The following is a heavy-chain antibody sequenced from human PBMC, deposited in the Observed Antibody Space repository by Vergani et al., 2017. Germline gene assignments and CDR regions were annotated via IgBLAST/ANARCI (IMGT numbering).Heavy chain of an antibody. CDR3: AIGVTTETETGGLDY. Sequence: EVQLVESGGGLVQPGGSLRLSCAASGFTVSSNYMSWVRQAPGKGREWVSVIYTGGSTYYADSVKGRLTISRHNYKNTLYLQMNSRRAEDTAVYYWAIGVTTETETGGLDYWGQGTLVTVSS. J-gene: IGHJ4*02. CDR2: IYTGGST. V-gene: IGHV3-53*04. D-gene: IGHD4-11*01. CDR1: GFTVSSNY.